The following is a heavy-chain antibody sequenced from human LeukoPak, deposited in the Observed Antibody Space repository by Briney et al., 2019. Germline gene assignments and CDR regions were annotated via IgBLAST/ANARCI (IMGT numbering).Heavy chain of an antibody. V-gene: IGHV4-59*08. CDR3: ARQGGGFWYFDL. D-gene: IGHD6-25*01. J-gene: IGHJ2*01. CDR2: IYYSGST. Sequence: PSETLSLTCTVSGGSISSYYWSWIRQPPGKGLEWIGYIYYSGSTNYNPSLKSRVTISVDTSKNQFSLELSSVTAADTAVYYCARQGGGFWYFDLWGRGTLATVSS. CDR1: GGSISSYY.